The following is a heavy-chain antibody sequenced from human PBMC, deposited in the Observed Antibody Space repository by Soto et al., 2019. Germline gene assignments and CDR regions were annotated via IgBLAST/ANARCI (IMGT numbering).Heavy chain of an antibody. V-gene: IGHV1-18*01. Sequence: ASVKVSCKASGYIFTSNDITWVRQAPGQGLEWMGWIRVRNGDTQYAPKFRGRVTITRDTSARTAYMELSSLRSEDTAVYYCARGHLAVVPVASWYFYMDVWGKGTTVTVSS. CDR3: ARGHLAVVPVASWYFYMDV. J-gene: IGHJ6*03. CDR1: GYIFTSND. D-gene: IGHD2-2*01. CDR2: IRVRNGDT.